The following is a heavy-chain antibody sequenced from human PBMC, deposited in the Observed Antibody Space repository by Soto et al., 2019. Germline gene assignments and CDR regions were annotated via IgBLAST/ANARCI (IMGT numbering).Heavy chain of an antibody. CDR2: INHRGST. D-gene: IGHD6-6*01. CDR1: GGSFRDYY. V-gene: IGHV4-34*01. J-gene: IGHJ4*02. CDR3: AREAARGVDY. Sequence: SETLSLTCAVYGGSFRDYYWTWIRQPPGKGLEWIGEINHRGSTNYNPSLNSRVTLTVDSSKNQFSLNLNSVTAADTAVYYCAREAARGVDYWGQGALVTVSS.